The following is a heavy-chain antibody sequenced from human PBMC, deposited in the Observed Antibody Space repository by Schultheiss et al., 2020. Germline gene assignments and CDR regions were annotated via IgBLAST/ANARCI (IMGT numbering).Heavy chain of an antibody. Sequence: GESLKISCAASGFTFSSYGMHWVRQAPGKGLEWVSGISARSGTTYYADSVKGRFTISRDNSKNTLYLQMNSLKTEDTAVYYCSGDGYNFDYWGQGTLVTVSS. D-gene: IGHD5-24*01. V-gene: IGHV3-NL1*01. CDR1: GFTFSSYG. J-gene: IGHJ4*02. CDR3: SGDGYNFDY. CDR2: ISARSGTT.